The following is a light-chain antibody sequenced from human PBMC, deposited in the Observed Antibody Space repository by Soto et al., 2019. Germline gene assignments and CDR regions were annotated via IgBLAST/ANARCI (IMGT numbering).Light chain of an antibody. Sequence: EIVLTQSPATLSLSPGDRATLSCWASQSVSSYLAWYQQKPGQAPSLLIYYASNRATGIPARFSGSGSGTDFTLTITRLEPEDFAVYYCQQRSNWPSTFGGGNKVELK. CDR1: QSVSSY. J-gene: IGKJ4*01. CDR3: QQRSNWPST. V-gene: IGKV3-11*01. CDR2: YAS.